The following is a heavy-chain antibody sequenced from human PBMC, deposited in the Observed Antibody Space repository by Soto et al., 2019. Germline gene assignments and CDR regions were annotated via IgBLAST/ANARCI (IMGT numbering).Heavy chain of an antibody. CDR2: IIPIFGTA. V-gene: IGHV1-69*12. D-gene: IGHD6-6*01. CDR3: ARGDGRSSSSGYYYYGMDV. J-gene: IGHJ6*02. Sequence: QVQLVQSGAEVKKPGSSVKVSCKASGGTFSSYAISWVRQAPGQGLEWMGGIIPIFGTANYAQKFQGRVTITADESTSTAYMELSSLRSEDTAVYYCARGDGRSSSSGYYYYGMDVWGQGTTVTVSS. CDR1: GGTFSSYA.